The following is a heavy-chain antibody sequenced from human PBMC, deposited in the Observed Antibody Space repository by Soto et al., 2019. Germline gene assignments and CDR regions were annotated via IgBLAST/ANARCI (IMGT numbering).Heavy chain of an antibody. Sequence: ASVKVSCKASGYTFTSYGISWVRQAPGQGLEWMGWISAYNGNTNYAQKLQGRVTTTTDTSTSTAYMELRSLRSDDTAVYYCARDWVATYYYYGMDVWGQGTTVTVSS. V-gene: IGHV1-18*04. CDR1: GYTFTSYG. CDR3: ARDWVATYYYYGMDV. J-gene: IGHJ6*02. D-gene: IGHD5-12*01. CDR2: ISAYNGNT.